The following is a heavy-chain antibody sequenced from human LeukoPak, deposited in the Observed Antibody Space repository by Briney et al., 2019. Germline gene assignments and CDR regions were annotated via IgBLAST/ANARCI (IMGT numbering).Heavy chain of an antibody. J-gene: IGHJ4*02. D-gene: IGHD3-3*01. CDR2: ISSSGSTI. CDR3: AKSQGYDFWSGYYPIDY. V-gene: IGHV3-48*03. CDR1: GFTFSSYE. Sequence: GGSLRLSCAASGFTFSSYEMNWVRQAPGKGLEWVSYISSSGSTIYYADSVKGRFTISRDNSKNTLYLQMNSLRAEDTAVYYCAKSQGYDFWSGYYPIDYWGQGTLVTVSS.